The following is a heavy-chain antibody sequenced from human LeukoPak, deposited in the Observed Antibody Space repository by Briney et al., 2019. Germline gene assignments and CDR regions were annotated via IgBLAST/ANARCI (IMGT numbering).Heavy chain of an antibody. D-gene: IGHD6-13*01. Sequence: ASVKVSCKASGYTFTGYYMHWVRQAPGQGLEWMGWINPNSGGTNYAQKFQGRVTMTRDTSISTAYMELSRLRSDDTAVYYCAGSRSGSSSMFDPWGQGTLVTVSS. CDR2: INPNSGGT. J-gene: IGHJ5*02. CDR3: AGSRSGSSSMFDP. V-gene: IGHV1-2*02. CDR1: GYTFTGYY.